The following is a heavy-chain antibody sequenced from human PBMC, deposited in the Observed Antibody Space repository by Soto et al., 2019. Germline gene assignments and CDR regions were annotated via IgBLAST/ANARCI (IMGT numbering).Heavy chain of an antibody. CDR3: ARRASGSYSNY. J-gene: IGHJ4*02. CDR2: IYSGGST. V-gene: IGHV3-66*04. D-gene: IGHD1-26*01. CDR1: GFTVSSNY. Sequence: GGSLRLSCAASGFTVSSNYMSWVRQAPGKGLEWVSVIYSGGSTYYADSVKGRFTISRDNSKNTLYLQMNSLRAEDTAVYYCARRASGSYSNYWGQGTLVTVSS.